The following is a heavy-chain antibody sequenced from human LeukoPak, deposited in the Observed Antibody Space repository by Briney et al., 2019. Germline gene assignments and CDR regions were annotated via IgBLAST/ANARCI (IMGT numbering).Heavy chain of an antibody. CDR2: ISGSGGST. CDR1: GFTFSSYA. Sequence: PGGSLRLSCAASGFTFSSYAMSWVRQAPGKGLEWVSAISGSGGSTYYADSVKGRFTISRDNSKNTLYLQVNSLRAEDTAVYYCAKDSRRDCSGGSCYASFDYWGQGTLVTVSS. CDR3: AKDSRRDCSGGSCYASFDY. D-gene: IGHD2-15*01. V-gene: IGHV3-23*01. J-gene: IGHJ4*02.